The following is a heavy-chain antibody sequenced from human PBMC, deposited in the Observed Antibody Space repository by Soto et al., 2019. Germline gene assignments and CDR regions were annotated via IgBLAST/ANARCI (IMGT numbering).Heavy chain of an antibody. CDR2: ISGSGDRA. Sequence: EVQLLESGGGLIQPGGSLRLSCEASGFTFSNYGMTWVRQAPGKGLEWVSTISGSGDRAFYADPVKGRFTISRDNSKTTLYLQMNSLSAEDTAIYYCAKEMIASTLADFFDYWGQGILVTVSS. D-gene: IGHD2-21*01. CDR1: GFTFSNYG. J-gene: IGHJ4*02. CDR3: AKEMIASTLADFFDY. V-gene: IGHV3-23*01.